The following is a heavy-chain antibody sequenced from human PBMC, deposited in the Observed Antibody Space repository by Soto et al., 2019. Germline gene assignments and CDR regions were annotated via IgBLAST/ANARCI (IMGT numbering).Heavy chain of an antibody. D-gene: IGHD1-1*01. V-gene: IGHV3-7*01. CDR1: GFTLSSYW. J-gene: IGHJ4*02. CDR3: ARDRTYPDY. CDR2: IKQDGSEK. Sequence: EVQLVESGGGLVQPGGSLRLSCAASGFTLSSYWMSWVRQAPGKGLEWVANIKQDGSEKYYVDSVKGRFTISRDNAKNSLYLQMNSLRAEDTAVYYCARDRTYPDYWGQGTLVTVSS.